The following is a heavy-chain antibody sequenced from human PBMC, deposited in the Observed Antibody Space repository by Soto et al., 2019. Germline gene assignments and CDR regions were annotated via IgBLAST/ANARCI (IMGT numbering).Heavy chain of an antibody. J-gene: IGHJ6*02. V-gene: IGHV1-69*06. Sequence: SVKVSCKASGGTFSSYAISWVRQAPGQGLEWMGGIIPIFGTANYAQKFQGRVTITADKSTSTAYMELSSLRSEDTAVYYCASGRRVPAAIAPYYYYYGMDVWGQGTTVTVSS. CDR3: ASGRRVPAAIAPYYYYYGMDV. CDR2: IIPIFGTA. CDR1: GGTFSSYA. D-gene: IGHD2-2*02.